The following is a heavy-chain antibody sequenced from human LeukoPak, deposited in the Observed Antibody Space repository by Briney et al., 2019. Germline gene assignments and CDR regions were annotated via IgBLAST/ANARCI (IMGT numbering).Heavy chain of an antibody. J-gene: IGHJ5*02. CDR3: ARSPGYSTPRHNWFDP. CDR1: GYTFTSYY. V-gene: IGHV1-46*01. D-gene: IGHD6-13*01. CDR2: INPSGGST. Sequence: ASVNVSCKPSGYTFTSYYIHWVRQSPGQGREGMGIINPSGGSTRYAQKFQGRVTMSRDTSTSTVYMELSSLRSEDTAVYYCARSPGYSTPRHNWFDPWGQGTLVTVSS.